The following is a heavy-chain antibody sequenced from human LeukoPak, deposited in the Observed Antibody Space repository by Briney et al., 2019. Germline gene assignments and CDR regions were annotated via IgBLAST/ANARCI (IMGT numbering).Heavy chain of an antibody. V-gene: IGHV3-74*01. CDR2: INSDGSST. CDR1: GFTFSSYW. D-gene: IGHD3-16*01. J-gene: IGHJ4*02. Sequence: GGSLRLSCAASGFTFSSYWMHWVRQAPGKGLVWVSRINSDGSSTSYADSVKGRFTISRDNAKNTLYLQMNSLRAEDTAVYYCARVVITFGAFMDVWGQGTLVTVSS. CDR3: ARVVITFGAFMDV.